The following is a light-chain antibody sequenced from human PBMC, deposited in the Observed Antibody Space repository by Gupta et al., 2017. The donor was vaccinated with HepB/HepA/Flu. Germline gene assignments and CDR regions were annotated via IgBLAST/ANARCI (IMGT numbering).Light chain of an antibody. CDR1: SSDVGAYKY. V-gene: IGLV2-8*01. CDR2: EVS. J-gene: IGLJ2*01. CDR3: SSYAGSNNVV. Sequence: QSALTQPPSAAGSPGQSVIISCTGTSSDVGAYKYVSWYQQHPGKAPKLIIYEVSKWPSGVPDRFSGSKSGNTASLTVSGLQAEDEADYYCSSYAGSNNVVFGGGTKLTVL.